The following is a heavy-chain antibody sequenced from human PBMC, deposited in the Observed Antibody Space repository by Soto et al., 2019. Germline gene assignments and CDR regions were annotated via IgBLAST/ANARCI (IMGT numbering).Heavy chain of an antibody. CDR2: ISTSGGII. J-gene: IGHJ5*02. V-gene: IGHV3-48*03. CDR3: ARSWGLYCSSTRCYSPWFDP. D-gene: IGHD2-2*02. CDR1: GFTFSIHE. Sequence: PWGALLVSCASSGFTFSIHEMTWVRQAPGKGLEWVSYISTSGGIIDYADSVKGRFTISIDNAKNSVYLQMNSLRAEDTAVYYCARSWGLYCSSTRCYSPWFDPWGQGTLVTVSS.